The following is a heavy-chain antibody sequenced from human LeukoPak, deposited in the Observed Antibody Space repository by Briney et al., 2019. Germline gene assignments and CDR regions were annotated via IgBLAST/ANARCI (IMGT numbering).Heavy chain of an antibody. CDR1: GGSISSYY. CDR3: ARGVYGSGSYYFDY. CDR2: IYYSGSA. Sequence: PSETLSLTCTVSGGSISSYYWSWIRQPPGKGLEWIGNIYYSGSANYNPSLKSRVTISVDTSKNQFSLKLSSVTAADTAVYYCARGVYGSGSYYFDYWGQGTLVTVSS. D-gene: IGHD3-10*01. V-gene: IGHV4-59*01. J-gene: IGHJ4*02.